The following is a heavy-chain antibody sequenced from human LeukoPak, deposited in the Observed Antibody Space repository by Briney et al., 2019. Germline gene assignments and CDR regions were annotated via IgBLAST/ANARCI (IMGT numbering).Heavy chain of an antibody. CDR3: ARDPPSDPLPFDY. J-gene: IGHJ4*02. Sequence: GGSLRLSCAASGFTFSSYSMSWVRQAPGKGLEWVSSISTGSSYIYYADSVKGRFTISRDNAKNSLYLQMNSLRAEDTAVYYCARDPPSDPLPFDYWGQGTLVTVSS. V-gene: IGHV3-21*01. CDR1: GFTFSSYS. D-gene: IGHD1-26*01. CDR2: ISTGSSYI.